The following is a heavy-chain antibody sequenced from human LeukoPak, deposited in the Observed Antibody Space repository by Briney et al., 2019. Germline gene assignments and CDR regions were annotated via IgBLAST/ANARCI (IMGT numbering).Heavy chain of an antibody. CDR2: INPSGGST. D-gene: IGHD3-9*01. Sequence: ASVKVSCKASGYTFTSYYMHWVRQAPGQGLEWMGIINPSGGSTSYAQKFQGRVTMTRDTSTSTVYMELSSLRSEDTAVYYCARGHRRDILTGYLDYWGQGTLVTVSS. CDR1: GYTFTSYY. CDR3: ARGHRRDILTGYLDY. J-gene: IGHJ4*02. V-gene: IGHV1-46*01.